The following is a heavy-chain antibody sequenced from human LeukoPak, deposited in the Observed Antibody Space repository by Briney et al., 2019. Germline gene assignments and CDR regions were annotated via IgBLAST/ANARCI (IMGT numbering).Heavy chain of an antibody. V-gene: IGHV3-48*03. J-gene: IGHJ6*02. Sequence: PGGSLRLSCAASGFIFSIYEMNWVRQAPGKGLEWVSYISSYSSTIYYADSVKGRFTISRDNAKNLLYLQMNSLRAEDTAVYYCARDCSGGSCYSTAYQYGMDVWGQGTTVTVSS. CDR2: ISSYSSTI. CDR3: ARDCSGGSCYSTAYQYGMDV. D-gene: IGHD2-15*01. CDR1: GFIFSIYE.